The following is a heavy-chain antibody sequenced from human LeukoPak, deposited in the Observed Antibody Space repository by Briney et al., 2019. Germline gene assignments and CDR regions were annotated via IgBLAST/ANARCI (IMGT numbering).Heavy chain of an antibody. CDR1: GFTFSSYA. Sequence: GGSLRLSCAASGFTFSSYAMSWVRQAPGKGLEWVSAISGSGGSTYYADSVKGRFTISRDNSKNTLYLQVNSLRAEDTAVYYCAKFGGSFFMALDYWGQGTLVTVSS. CDR3: AKFGGSFFMALDY. J-gene: IGHJ4*02. V-gene: IGHV3-23*01. CDR2: ISGSGGST. D-gene: IGHD1-26*01.